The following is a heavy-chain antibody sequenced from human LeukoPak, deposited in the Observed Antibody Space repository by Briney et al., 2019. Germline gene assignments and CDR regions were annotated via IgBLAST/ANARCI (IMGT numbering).Heavy chain of an antibody. CDR1: GFTFSSYA. D-gene: IGHD5-18*01. J-gene: IGHJ5*02. CDR3: ARALYGYGGWFDP. Sequence: GRSLRLSCAASGFTFSSYAMHWGRQAPGKGLERGAVISYDGSNKYYADSVKGRFTISRDNSKNTLYLQMNSLRAEDTAVYYCARALYGYGGWFDPWGQGTLVTVSS. V-gene: IGHV3-30-3*01. CDR2: ISYDGSNK.